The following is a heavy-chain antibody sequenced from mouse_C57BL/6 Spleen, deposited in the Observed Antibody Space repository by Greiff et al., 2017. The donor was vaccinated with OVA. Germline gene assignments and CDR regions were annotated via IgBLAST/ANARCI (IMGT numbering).Heavy chain of an antibody. Sequence: SGAELVMPGASVKLSCKASGYTFTSYWMHWVKQRPGQGLEWIGEIDPSDSYTNYNQKFKGKSTLTVDKSSSTAYMQLSILTSEDSSVYYCATFCFLRHYYAMDYWGQGTSVTVSS. V-gene: IGHV1-69*01. CDR3: ATFCFLRHYYAMDY. CDR2: IDPSDSYT. CDR1: GYTFTSYW. J-gene: IGHJ4*01. D-gene: IGHD6-1*01.